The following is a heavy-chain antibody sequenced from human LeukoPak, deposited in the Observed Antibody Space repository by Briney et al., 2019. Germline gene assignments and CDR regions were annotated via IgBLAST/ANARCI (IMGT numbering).Heavy chain of an antibody. V-gene: IGHV1-69*13. D-gene: IGHD6-13*01. J-gene: IGHJ4*02. CDR3: ARQEHQQLAPLFYTSPFDY. CDR2: IIPIFGTA. Sequence: GASVKVSCKASGGTFSSYAISWVRQAPEQGLEWMGGIIPIFGTANYAQKFQGRVTITADESTSTAYMELSSLRSEDTAVYYCARQEHQQLAPLFYTSPFDYWGQGTLVTVSS. CDR1: GGTFSSYA.